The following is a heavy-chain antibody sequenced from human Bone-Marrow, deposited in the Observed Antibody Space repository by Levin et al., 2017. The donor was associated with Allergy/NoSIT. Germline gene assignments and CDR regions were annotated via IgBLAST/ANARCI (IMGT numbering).Heavy chain of an antibody. CDR1: GGSISSSSHY. CDR2: VYYTGST. V-gene: IGHV4-39*07. D-gene: IGHD2-8*01. Sequence: GSLRLSCTVSGGSISSSSHYWDWIRQSPGKGLEWIGSVYYTGSTFYNPSLRSRVTISIDTSKNQFSLKLRYVTAADTAIYYCARDAGVDATDAFDIWGQGTMVTVSS. J-gene: IGHJ3*02. CDR3: ARDAGVDATDAFDI.